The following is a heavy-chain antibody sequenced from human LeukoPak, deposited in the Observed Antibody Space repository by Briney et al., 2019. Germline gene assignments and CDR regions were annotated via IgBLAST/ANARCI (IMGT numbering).Heavy chain of an antibody. J-gene: IGHJ3*02. CDR3: ARGLTVGATGVWAFDI. Sequence: GGPLRLSCAASGFTVSNNYMTWVRQAPGKXXXXXXXMYRVGNTYYADFVKGRFTISRDNFKNTLHLQMNSLRVEDTALYYCARGLTVGATGVWAFDIWGQGTMVTVSS. D-gene: IGHD1-26*01. V-gene: IGHV3-66*01. CDR1: GFTVSNNY. CDR2: MYRVGNT.